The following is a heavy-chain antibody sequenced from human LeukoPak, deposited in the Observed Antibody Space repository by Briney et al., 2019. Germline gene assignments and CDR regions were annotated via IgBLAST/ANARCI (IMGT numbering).Heavy chain of an antibody. CDR2: IIPILGIA. Sequence: GASVKVSCKASGGTFSSYTISWVRQAPGQGLEWMGRIIPILGIANYAQKFQGRVTITADKSTSTAYMELSSLRSEDMAVYYCARSYSSSSRDYWGQGTLVTVSS. V-gene: IGHV1-69*02. CDR1: GGTFSSYT. J-gene: IGHJ4*02. D-gene: IGHD6-6*01. CDR3: ARSYSSSSRDY.